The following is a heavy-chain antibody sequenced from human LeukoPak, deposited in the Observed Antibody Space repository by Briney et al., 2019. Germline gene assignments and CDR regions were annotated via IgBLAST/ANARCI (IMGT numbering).Heavy chain of an antibody. D-gene: IGHD3-22*01. V-gene: IGHV1-2*02. Sequence: GASVKVSCKASGYTFTGYYMHWVRQAPGQGLEWMGWINPNSGGTNYAQKFQGRVTMTRDTSISTAYMELSRLRSDDTAVYYCARDNYDSSGYNLFDYWGQGTLVTVSP. CDR2: INPNSGGT. J-gene: IGHJ4*02. CDR3: ARDNYDSSGYNLFDY. CDR1: GYTFTGYY.